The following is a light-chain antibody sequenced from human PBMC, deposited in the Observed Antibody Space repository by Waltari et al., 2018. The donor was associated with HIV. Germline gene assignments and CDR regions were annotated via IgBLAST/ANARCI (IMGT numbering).Light chain of an antibody. CDR2: GAG. J-gene: IGLJ1*01. CDR3: NSRDYSGRRYV. CDR1: NLRNYF. Sequence: SSELTQDPAVSVALGQTIRITCQGANLRNYFASWYQRRPGQAPLLVIYGAGNRPSGIPDRFSGSSSGNTASLTITGAQAEDEADYFCNSRDYSGRRYVFGPGTRVSVL. V-gene: IGLV3-19*01.